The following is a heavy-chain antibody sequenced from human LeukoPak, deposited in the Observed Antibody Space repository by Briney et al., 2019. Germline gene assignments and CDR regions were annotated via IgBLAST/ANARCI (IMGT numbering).Heavy chain of an antibody. CDR1: GFTFSSYA. CDR2: ISGSGGST. Sequence: PGGSLRLSCAASGFTFSSYAMSWVRQATGKGLEWVSAISGSGGSTYYADSVKGRFTISRDNSKNTLYLQMNSLRAEDTAIYYCARSRDGYNYLDYWGQGTLVTVSS. D-gene: IGHD5-24*01. J-gene: IGHJ4*02. V-gene: IGHV3-23*01. CDR3: ARSRDGYNYLDY.